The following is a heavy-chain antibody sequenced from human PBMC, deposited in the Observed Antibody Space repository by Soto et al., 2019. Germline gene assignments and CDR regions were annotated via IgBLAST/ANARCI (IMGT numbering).Heavy chain of an antibody. Sequence: PGESLKISCKGSGYSFTSYWITWVRQMPGKGLEWMGRIDPSDSYTNYSPSFQGHVTISADKSISTAYLQWSSLKASDTAMYYCARQLDSSSWYPFGYWGQGXLVTVYS. CDR3: ARQLDSSSWYPFGY. V-gene: IGHV5-10-1*01. J-gene: IGHJ4*02. CDR1: GYSFTSYW. CDR2: IDPSDSYT. D-gene: IGHD6-13*01.